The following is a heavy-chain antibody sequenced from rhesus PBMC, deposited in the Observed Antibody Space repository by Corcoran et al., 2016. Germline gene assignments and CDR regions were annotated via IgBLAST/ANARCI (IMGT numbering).Heavy chain of an antibody. CDR3: ARAPYYVSGYFGGYFDL. J-gene: IGHJ2*01. CDR2: ISLRGVST. V-gene: IGHV3-201*01. Sequence: EVQLVESGGGVVQPGGSLRLSCAASGLTFDDYAMHWVRQAPGKGLEWVSGISLRGVSTYYADSYKGPFTISRENAKNSLYLQMGSLRADDTALYYCARAPYYVSGYFGGYFDLWGPGTPITISS. CDR1: GLTFDDYA. D-gene: IGHD3-28*01.